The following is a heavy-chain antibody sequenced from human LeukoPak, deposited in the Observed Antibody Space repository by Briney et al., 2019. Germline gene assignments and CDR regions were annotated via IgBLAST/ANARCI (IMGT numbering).Heavy chain of an antibody. V-gene: IGHV1-2*02. CDR3: ARDTSGWLGGYFDY. D-gene: IGHD6-19*01. J-gene: IGHJ4*02. Sequence: GASVKVSCKASGYTFTGYYMHWVRQAPGQGLEWMGWINPNSGGTNYAQKFQGRVTMTRDTSISTAYMELSRLRSDDTAVYYCARDTSGWLGGYFDYWGQGTLVTVSS. CDR2: INPNSGGT. CDR1: GYTFTGYY.